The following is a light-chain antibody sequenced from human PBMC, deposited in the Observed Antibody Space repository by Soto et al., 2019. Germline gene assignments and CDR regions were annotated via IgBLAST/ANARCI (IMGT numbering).Light chain of an antibody. V-gene: IGLV2-18*02. CDR2: EVN. J-gene: IGLJ1*01. CDR3: NSFTTGSTYV. CDR1: SSDIGSYNR. Sequence: QSALTQPASVSGSPGQSITISCTGTSSDIGSYNRVSWYQQPPGTAPKLIIYEVNNRPSGVPDRFSGSKSGNTASLTISGLQAEDEADYYCNSFTTGSTYVCGTGTKVTVL.